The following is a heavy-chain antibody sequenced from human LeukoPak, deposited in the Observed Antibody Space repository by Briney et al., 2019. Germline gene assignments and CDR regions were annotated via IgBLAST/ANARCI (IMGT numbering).Heavy chain of an antibody. Sequence: PGGSLRLSCVASGFTFSTYGFHWVRQAPGRGLERVAVIWHDGSNKYYPDSVKGRFTISRDNSRNTLYLKMNSLRAEDTAVYYCARDRGYCSSGSCYLFDSWGQGTLVTVSS. V-gene: IGHV3-33*01. D-gene: IGHD2-15*01. CDR1: GFTFSTYG. J-gene: IGHJ4*02. CDR2: IWHDGSNK. CDR3: ARDRGYCSSGSCYLFDS.